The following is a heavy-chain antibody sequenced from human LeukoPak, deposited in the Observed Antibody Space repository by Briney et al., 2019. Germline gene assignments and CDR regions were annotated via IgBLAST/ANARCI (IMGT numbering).Heavy chain of an antibody. Sequence: SETLSLTCAVYGGSFSGYYWSWIRQPPGKGLEWIGEINHSGSTNYNPSLKSRVTISVDTSRNQFSLKLSSVTAADTAVYYCAVDSSGYYYFDYWGQGTLVTVSS. V-gene: IGHV4-34*01. J-gene: IGHJ4*02. CDR2: INHSGST. D-gene: IGHD3-22*01. CDR1: GGSFSGYY. CDR3: AVDSSGYYYFDY.